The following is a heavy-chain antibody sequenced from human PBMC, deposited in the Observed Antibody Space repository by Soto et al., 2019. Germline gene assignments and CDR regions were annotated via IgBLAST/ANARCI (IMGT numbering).Heavy chain of an antibody. Sequence: SQTLSLTCAISGDSVSSNSAAWNWIRQSPSRGLEWLGRTYYRSKWYNDYAVSVKSRITINPDTSKNQFSLQLNSVTPEDTAVYYCARDHYPYXSGWMLAFDIWGQGTMVTVSS. CDR3: ARDHYPYXSGWMLAFDI. CDR1: GDSVSSNSAA. J-gene: IGHJ3*02. D-gene: IGHD6-19*01. V-gene: IGHV6-1*01. CDR2: TYYRSKWYN.